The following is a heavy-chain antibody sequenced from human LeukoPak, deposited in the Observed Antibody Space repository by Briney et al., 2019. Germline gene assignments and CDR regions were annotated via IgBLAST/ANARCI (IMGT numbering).Heavy chain of an antibody. D-gene: IGHD5-12*01. Sequence: SETLSLTCTVSGGSISSYYWSWIRQPPGKGLEWIGYIYYSGSTNYNPSLKSRVTISVDTSKNQFSLKLSSVTAADTAVYYCARYIPMVATGCDYFDYWGQGTLVTVSS. V-gene: IGHV4-59*01. J-gene: IGHJ4*02. CDR1: GGSISSYY. CDR3: ARYIPMVATGCDYFDY. CDR2: IYYSGST.